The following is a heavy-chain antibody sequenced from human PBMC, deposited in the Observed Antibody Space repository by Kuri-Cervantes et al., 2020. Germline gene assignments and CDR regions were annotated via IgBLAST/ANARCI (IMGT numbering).Heavy chain of an antibody. V-gene: IGHV3-33*01. CDR3: ASGPYYDILTGYYPYFQH. Sequence: GESLKISCAASGFTSSSYGMHWVRQAPGKGLEWVAVIWYDGSNKYFADSVKGRFTISRDNSKNTLYLQMNSLRAEDTAVYYCASGPYYDILTGYYPYFQHWGQGTLVTVSS. CDR1: GFTSSSYG. D-gene: IGHD3-9*01. CDR2: IWYDGSNK. J-gene: IGHJ1*01.